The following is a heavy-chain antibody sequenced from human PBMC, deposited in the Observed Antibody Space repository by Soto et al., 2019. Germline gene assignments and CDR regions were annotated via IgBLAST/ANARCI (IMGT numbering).Heavy chain of an antibody. CDR1: GYTFTSYD. Sequence: ASVKVSCKASGYTFTSYDINWVRQATGQGLEWMGWMNPNSGNTGYAQKFQGRVTMTRNTSISTAYMELSSLRSEDTAVYYCWAPPSPSIQSGYWGQGTLVTVSS. V-gene: IGHV1-8*01. J-gene: IGHJ4*02. CDR2: MNPNSGNT. CDR3: WAPPSPSIQSGY. D-gene: IGHD6-25*01.